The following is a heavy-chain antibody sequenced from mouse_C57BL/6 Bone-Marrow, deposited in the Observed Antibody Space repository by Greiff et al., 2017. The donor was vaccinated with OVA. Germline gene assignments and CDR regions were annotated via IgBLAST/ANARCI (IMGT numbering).Heavy chain of an antibody. V-gene: IGHV1-64*01. D-gene: IGHD1-1*01. Sequence: QVQLQPPGAELVKPGASVKLSCKASGYTFTSYWMHWVKQRPGQGLEWIGMIHPNSGSTNYNEKFKSKATLTVDKSSSTAYMQLSSLTSEDSAVYYCAREDYYGSSYWYFDVWGTGTTVTVSS. J-gene: IGHJ1*03. CDR1: GYTFTSYW. CDR3: AREDYYGSSYWYFDV. CDR2: IHPNSGST.